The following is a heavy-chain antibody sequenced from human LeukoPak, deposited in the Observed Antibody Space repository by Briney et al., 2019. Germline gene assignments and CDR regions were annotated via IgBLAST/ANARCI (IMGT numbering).Heavy chain of an antibody. CDR3: AKSGSDYSSRFLWPFDY. CDR2: ISSSSSSI. J-gene: IGHJ4*02. V-gene: IGHV3-21*04. CDR1: GVTFCSNS. D-gene: IGHD6-13*01. Sequence: GGSLRLSSAASGVTFCSNSTNWVRQAPGKGLEWVASISSSSSSIYYADSMKGRFTISRDNAQNSLFLEMNSLRAEDTAVYYCAKSGSDYSSRFLWPFDYWGQGSLVTVSS.